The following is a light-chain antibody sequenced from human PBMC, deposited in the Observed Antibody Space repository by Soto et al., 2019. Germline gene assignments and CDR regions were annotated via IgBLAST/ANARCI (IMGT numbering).Light chain of an antibody. CDR2: AAS. J-gene: IGKJ1*01. CDR3: QKYNSAPWT. CDR1: QGISNY. Sequence: DIQMTQSPSSLSASVGDRVTITCRASQGISNYLAWYQQKPGKVPKLPIYAASTLQSGVPSRFSGSGSGTDFTLTISSLQPEDDATYYFQKYNSAPWTFGQGTKVEIK. V-gene: IGKV1-27*01.